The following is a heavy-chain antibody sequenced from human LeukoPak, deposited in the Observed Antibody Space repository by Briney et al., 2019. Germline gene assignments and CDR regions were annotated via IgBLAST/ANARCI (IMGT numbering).Heavy chain of an antibody. D-gene: IGHD3-22*01. Sequence: GGSLRLSCAASGFTFSSYAMTWVRQAPGKGLECVSHISGSGGSTYYADSVKGRFTISRDNSKNTLYLQMNSLRAEDTAVYYCAKDLTWAMIVVVTFDAFDIWGQGTMVTVSS. CDR2: ISGSGGST. CDR1: GFTFSSYA. V-gene: IGHV3-23*01. J-gene: IGHJ3*02. CDR3: AKDLTWAMIVVVTFDAFDI.